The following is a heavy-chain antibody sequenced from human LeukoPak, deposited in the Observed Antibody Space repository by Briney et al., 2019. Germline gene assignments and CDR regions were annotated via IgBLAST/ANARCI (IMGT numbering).Heavy chain of an antibody. Sequence: GRSLRLSCAASGFTFSSYAMHWVRQAPGKGLEWVAVISYDGSNKYYADSVKGRFTIPRDNSKNTLYLQMNSLRAEDTAVYYCARDTYYYEYYFDYWGQGTLVTVSS. CDR2: ISYDGSNK. CDR1: GFTFSSYA. CDR3: ARDTYYYEYYFDY. D-gene: IGHD3-22*01. V-gene: IGHV3-30-3*01. J-gene: IGHJ4*02.